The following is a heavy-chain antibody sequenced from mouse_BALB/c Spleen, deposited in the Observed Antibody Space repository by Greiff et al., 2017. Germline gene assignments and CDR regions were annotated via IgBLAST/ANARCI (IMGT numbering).Heavy chain of an antibody. CDR1: GFSLTSYG. Sequence: VQLQESGPGLVQPSQSLSITCTVSGFSLTSYGVPWVRQSPGKGLEWLGVIWSGGSTDYNAAFISRLSISKDNSKSQVFFKMTSLQANDTAIYYCARANWDDWYFDVWGAGTTVTVSS. CDR3: ARANWDDWYFDV. V-gene: IGHV2-2*02. CDR2: IWSGGST. J-gene: IGHJ1*01. D-gene: IGHD4-1*01.